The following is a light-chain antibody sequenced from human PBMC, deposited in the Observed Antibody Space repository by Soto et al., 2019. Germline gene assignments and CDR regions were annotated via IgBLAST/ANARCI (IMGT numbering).Light chain of an antibody. CDR1: SSDVGGYNY. J-gene: IGLJ1*01. V-gene: IGLV2-14*01. Sequence: QSALTQPASVSGSPGQSITISCTGTSSDVGGYNYVSWYQQHPGKAPKLMIYDVSNRPSGVSNRVSGSNASNTASRTISGVQAQDEGHYYCSSYTSSSTLPYVFVTGTKLTVL. CDR2: DVS. CDR3: SSYTSSSTLPYV.